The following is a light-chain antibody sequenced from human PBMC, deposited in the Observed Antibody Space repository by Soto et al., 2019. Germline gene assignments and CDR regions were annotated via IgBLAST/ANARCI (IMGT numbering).Light chain of an antibody. J-gene: IGLJ1*01. V-gene: IGLV2-14*01. CDR1: RSDVGGYNY. CDR2: DVN. CDR3: SSYTSSSTRV. Sequence: QSALTQPASVSGSPGQSITITCTGTRSDVGGYNYVSWYQQNPGKAPKLMIYDVNNRPSGVSYRFSGSKSGNTASLTISGLQAEDEADYYCSSYTSSSTRVFGTRTKVTVL.